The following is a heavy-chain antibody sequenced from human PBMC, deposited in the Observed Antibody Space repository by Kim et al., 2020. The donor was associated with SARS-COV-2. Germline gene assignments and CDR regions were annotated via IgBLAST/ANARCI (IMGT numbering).Heavy chain of an antibody. Sequence: GGSLRLSCAASGFTFSSYGMHWVRQAPGKGLEWVAVIWYDGSNKYYADSVKGRFTISRDNSKNTLYLQMNSLRAEDTAVYYCAKDRIPITMVRGVIPNPFDNWGQGNLVTVSS. J-gene: IGHJ4*02. D-gene: IGHD3-10*01. CDR2: IWYDGSNK. CDR3: AKDRIPITMVRGVIPNPFDN. V-gene: IGHV3-33*06. CDR1: GFTFSSYG.